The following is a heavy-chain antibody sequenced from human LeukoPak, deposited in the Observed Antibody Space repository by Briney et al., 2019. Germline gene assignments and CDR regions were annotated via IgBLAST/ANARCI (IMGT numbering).Heavy chain of an antibody. Sequence: GGSLRLSCAASGFTFSSYSMNWVRQAPGKGLEWVSSISSSSSYIYYADSVKGRFTISRDNAKNSLYLQMNSLRAEDTAVYYCARDRYYYGSGSYYNSWYYGMDVWGKGTTVTVSS. J-gene: IGHJ6*04. CDR3: ARDRYYYGSGSYYNSWYYGMDV. CDR2: ISSSSSYI. V-gene: IGHV3-21*01. CDR1: GFTFSSYS. D-gene: IGHD3-10*01.